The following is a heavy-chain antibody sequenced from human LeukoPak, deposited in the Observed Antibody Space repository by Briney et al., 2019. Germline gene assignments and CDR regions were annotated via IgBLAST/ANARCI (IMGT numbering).Heavy chain of an antibody. CDR2: IYHSGST. V-gene: IGHV4-38-2*02. Sequence: PSETLFLTCTVSGYSISSGYYWGWIRQPPGKGLEWIGSIYHSGSTYYNPSLKSRVTISVDTSKNQFSLKLSSVTAADTAVYYCARDNYAYDSSGQLLYNWFDPWGQGTLVTVSS. CDR3: ARDNYAYDSSGQLLYNWFDP. D-gene: IGHD3-22*01. J-gene: IGHJ5*02. CDR1: GYSISSGYY.